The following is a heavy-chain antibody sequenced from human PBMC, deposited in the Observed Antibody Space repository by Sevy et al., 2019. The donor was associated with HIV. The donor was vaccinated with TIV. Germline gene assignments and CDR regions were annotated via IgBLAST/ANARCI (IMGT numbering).Heavy chain of an antibody. J-gene: IGHJ4*02. Sequence: GGSLRLSCAASGLNVSDYFMSWIRQAPGKRPEWVSYISSSGTIIYYADSVKGRFTISGDNAKNSLYLQMNSLRAEDTAIYYCARDLASGSFFSLCFDYWGQGTLVTVSS. CDR3: ARDLASGSFFSLCFDY. CDR1: GLNVSDYF. V-gene: IGHV3-11*01. CDR2: ISSSGTII. D-gene: IGHD3-10*01.